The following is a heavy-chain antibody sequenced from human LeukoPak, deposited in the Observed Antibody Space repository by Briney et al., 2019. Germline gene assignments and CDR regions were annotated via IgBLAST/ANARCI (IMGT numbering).Heavy chain of an antibody. D-gene: IGHD3-10*01. J-gene: IGHJ5*02. CDR1: GYTLTGLS. V-gene: IGHV1-24*01. CDR3: ATDLTLWFGELLSDRT. Sequence: GASVKVSCKVSGYTLTGLSMHWVRQAPGKGLEWMGGFDPEDGETIYAQKFQGRVTMTEDTSTDTAYMELSSLRSEDTAVYYCATDLTLWFGELLSDRTWGQGTLVTVSS. CDR2: FDPEDGET.